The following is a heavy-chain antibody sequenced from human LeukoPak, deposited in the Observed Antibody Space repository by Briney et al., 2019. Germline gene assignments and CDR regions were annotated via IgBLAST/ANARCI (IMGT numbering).Heavy chain of an antibody. V-gene: IGHV4-39*01. J-gene: IGHJ5*02. D-gene: IGHD6-13*01. CDR2: FDNSGST. CDR3: ARAYSSSWYFNWFDP. CDR1: GGSISSSSYN. Sequence: SETLSLTCTVSGGSISSSSYNWGWIRQPPGKGLEWIGSFDNSGSTYYNPSLKSRVTISVDTSKNQFSLKLSSVTAADTAVYFCARAYSSSWYFNWFDPWGQGTLVTVSS.